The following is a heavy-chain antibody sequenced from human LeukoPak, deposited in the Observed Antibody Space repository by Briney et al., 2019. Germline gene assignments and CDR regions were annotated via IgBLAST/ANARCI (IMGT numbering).Heavy chain of an antibody. CDR2: TYYRSKWYN. CDR1: GDSVSSNSAA. Sequence: SQTLSLTCAISGDSVSSNSAAWNWIRQSPSRGLEWLGRTYYRSKWYNDYAVSVKSRITINPDTSKNQFSLQLNSVTPEDTAVYYCAREYYGSGSYYNLFLYFDLWGRGTLVTVSS. V-gene: IGHV6-1*01. J-gene: IGHJ2*01. D-gene: IGHD3-10*01. CDR3: AREYYGSGSYYNLFLYFDL.